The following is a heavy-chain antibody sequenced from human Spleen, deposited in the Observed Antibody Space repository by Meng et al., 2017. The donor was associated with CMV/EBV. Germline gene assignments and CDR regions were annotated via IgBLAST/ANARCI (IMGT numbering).Heavy chain of an antibody. J-gene: IGHJ6*02. CDR3: ARVDVGSSWNYYYGMDV. V-gene: IGHV1-2*02. D-gene: IGHD6-13*01. Sequence: ASVKVSCKASGYTFTGYYMHWVRQAPGQGLEWMGWINPNSGGTNYAQMFQGRVTMTTDTSTSTAYMELRSLRSDDTAVYYCARVDVGSSWNYYYGMDVWGQGTTVTVSS. CDR2: INPNSGGT. CDR1: GYTFTGYY.